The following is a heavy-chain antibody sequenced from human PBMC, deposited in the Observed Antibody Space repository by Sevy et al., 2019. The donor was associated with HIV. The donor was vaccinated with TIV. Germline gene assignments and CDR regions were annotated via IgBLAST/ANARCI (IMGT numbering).Heavy chain of an antibody. CDR2: ISGRGGST. CDR3: AKERGVPWGAYYFDY. CDR1: GFTFSSYA. Sequence: WGSLRLSCAASGFTFSSYAMSWVRQAPGKGLEWVSGISGRGGSTYYADSVKGRFTISRDNSKNTLYLQMNSLRAEDTAVYYCAKERGVPWGAYYFDYWGQGTLVTVSS. J-gene: IGHJ4*02. V-gene: IGHV3-23*01. D-gene: IGHD1-1*01.